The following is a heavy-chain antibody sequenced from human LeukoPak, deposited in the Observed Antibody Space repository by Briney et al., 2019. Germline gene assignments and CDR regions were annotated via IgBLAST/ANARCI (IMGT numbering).Heavy chain of an antibody. CDR3: ARDRGWNTFDF. CDR1: GFTFSDYC. J-gene: IGHJ4*01. Sequence: GSVKLSCTASGFTFSDYCMSWVRQAPGQRLEWMGNIKKDRGHSNYVQSVKGRFTITRDNDMNTLYLQMSRLRSEDTAVYYCARDRGWNTFDFWGQGTLVTVSS. CDR2: IKKDRGHS. D-gene: IGHD1/OR15-1a*01. V-gene: IGHV3-7*01.